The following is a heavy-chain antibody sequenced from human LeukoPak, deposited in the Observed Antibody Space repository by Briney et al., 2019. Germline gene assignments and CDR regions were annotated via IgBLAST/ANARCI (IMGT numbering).Heavy chain of an antibody. V-gene: IGHV3-53*01. CDR2: IYSGGTT. D-gene: IGHD3-10*01. CDR1: GLSVSINY. J-gene: IGHJ4*02. CDR3: ARVPGAYGSGTYYV. Sequence: GGSLRLSCAASGLSVSINYMSWVRQAPGKGLEWVSVIYSGGTTDYVDSVKGRFTISRDNSKNTLFLQMNSLRAEDTAVYYCARVPGAYGSGTYYVWGQGTRVTVFS.